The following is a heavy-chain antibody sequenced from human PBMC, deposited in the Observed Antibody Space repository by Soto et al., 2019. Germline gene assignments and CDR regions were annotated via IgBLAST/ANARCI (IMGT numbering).Heavy chain of an antibody. D-gene: IGHD2-15*01. CDR1: GDSVSSNSAA. Sequence: KQSQTLSLTCAISGDSVSSNSAAWNWIRQSPSRGLEWLGRTYYRSKWYNDYAVSVKSRITINPDTSKNQFSLQLNSVTPEDTAVYYCARDLGVVVVAATLSAFDIWGQGTMVTVSS. J-gene: IGHJ3*02. CDR3: ARDLGVVVVAATLSAFDI. CDR2: TYYRSKWYN. V-gene: IGHV6-1*01.